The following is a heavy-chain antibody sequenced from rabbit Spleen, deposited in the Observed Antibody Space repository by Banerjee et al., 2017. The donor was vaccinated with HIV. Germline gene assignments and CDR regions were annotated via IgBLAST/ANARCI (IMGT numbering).Heavy chain of an antibody. CDR1: GFDFSSGYD. CDR3: ARDTGSSFSSYGMDL. D-gene: IGHD8-1*01. Sequence: QQLVESGGGLVKPGASLTLTCKASGFDFSSGYDMCWVRQAPGKGLEWISCIAGSSSDFTYSASWAKGRFTISKTSSTTVTLQMTSLTAADTATYFCARDTGSSFSSYGMDLWGPGTLVTVS. J-gene: IGHJ6*01. CDR2: IAGSSSDFT. V-gene: IGHV1S40*01.